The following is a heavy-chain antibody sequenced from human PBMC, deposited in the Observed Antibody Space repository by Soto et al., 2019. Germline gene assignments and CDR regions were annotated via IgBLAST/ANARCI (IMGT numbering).Heavy chain of an antibody. CDR3: ARVQIAPFYYYYYMDV. Sequence: GGALILSCAASGFTFSDYDMSWIRQAPGKGLEWVSYISSSGSTIYYADSVKGRFTISRDNAKNSLYLQMNSLRAEDTAVYYCARVQIAPFYYYYYMDVWGKGTTVTVSS. J-gene: IGHJ6*03. CDR2: ISSSGSTI. V-gene: IGHV3-11*01. D-gene: IGHD2-21*01. CDR1: GFTFSDYD.